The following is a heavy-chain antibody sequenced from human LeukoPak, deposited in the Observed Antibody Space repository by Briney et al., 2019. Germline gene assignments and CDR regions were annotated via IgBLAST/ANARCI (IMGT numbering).Heavy chain of an antibody. Sequence: SGGSLRLSCAASGFTFSSYGMHWVRQAPGKGLDWVAFIRYDGSNKYYAGSVKGRFTISRDNSKNTLYLQMNSLRAEDTAVYYCAKGPYDFSSGYHFQHWGQGTLVTVSS. J-gene: IGHJ1*01. CDR2: IRYDGSNK. CDR3: AKGPYDFSSGYHFQH. CDR1: GFTFSSYG. D-gene: IGHD3-3*01. V-gene: IGHV3-30*02.